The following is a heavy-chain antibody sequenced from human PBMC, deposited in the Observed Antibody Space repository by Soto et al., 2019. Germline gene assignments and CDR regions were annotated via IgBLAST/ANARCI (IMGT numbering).Heavy chain of an antibody. D-gene: IGHD1-26*01. CDR1: GYTFTTYT. CDR3: ERKQPGFQIGWAWALDI. Sequence: QVQLVQSGAEVKKPGASVKVSCRASGYTFTTYTLLWVRQAPGQRLEWMAWINPGNGDTKYSQNFQDRVTATRDTAESTAYMEMSSLRSEDTATYYCERKQPGFQIGWAWALDIWGQGTMVTVSS. J-gene: IGHJ3*02. V-gene: IGHV1-3*01. CDR2: INPGNGDT.